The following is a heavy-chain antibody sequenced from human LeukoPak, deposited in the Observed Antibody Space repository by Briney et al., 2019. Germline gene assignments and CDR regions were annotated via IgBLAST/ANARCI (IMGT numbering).Heavy chain of an antibody. J-gene: IGHJ4*02. CDR2: ISWNSGSI. Sequence: LSGRSLRLSCAASGFTSDDYAMHWVRQAPGKGLEWVSGISWNSGSIGYADSVKGRFTISRDNAKNSLYLQMNSLRAEDTALYYCAKGPPDILTGYCTELPLLFDYWAREPWSPSP. D-gene: IGHD3-9*01. CDR1: GFTSDDYA. V-gene: IGHV3-9*02. CDR3: AKGPPDILTGYCTELPLLFDY.